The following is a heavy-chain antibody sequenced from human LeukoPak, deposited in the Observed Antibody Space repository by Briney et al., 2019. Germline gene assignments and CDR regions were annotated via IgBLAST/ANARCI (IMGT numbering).Heavy chain of an antibody. J-gene: IGHJ5*02. CDR3: ARGGYSYGYDWFDP. Sequence: PSQTLSLTCTVSGGSISSGDYYWSWIRQPPGKGLEWIGYIYYSWSTYYNPSLKSRVTISVDTYKNQFSLKLSSVTAADTAVYYCARGGYSYGYDWFDPWGQGTLVTVSS. CDR2: IYYSWST. CDR1: GGSISSGDYY. D-gene: IGHD5-18*01. V-gene: IGHV4-30-4*01.